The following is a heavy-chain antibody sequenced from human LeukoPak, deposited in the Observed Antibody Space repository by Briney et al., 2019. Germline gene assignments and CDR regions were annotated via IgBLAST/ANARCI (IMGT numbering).Heavy chain of an antibody. J-gene: IGHJ4*02. Sequence: GGSLRLSCAAFGFTFSSYAMHWVRQAPGKGLEWVAVISYDGSNKYYADSVKGRFTISRDNSKNTLYLQMNSLRAEDTAVYYCARDSLIAVAGTGHYFDYWGQGTLVTVSS. V-gene: IGHV3-30-3*01. CDR1: GFTFSSYA. D-gene: IGHD6-19*01. CDR2: ISYDGSNK. CDR3: ARDSLIAVAGTGHYFDY.